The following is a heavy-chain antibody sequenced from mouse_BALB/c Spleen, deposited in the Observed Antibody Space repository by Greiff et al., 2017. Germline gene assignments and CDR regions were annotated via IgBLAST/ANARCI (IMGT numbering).Heavy chain of an antibody. CDR3: AREYGRRPWFAY. V-gene: IGHV5-4*02. J-gene: IGHJ3*01. D-gene: IGHD2-1*01. CDR2: ISDGGSYT. Sequence: EVQLVESGGGLVKPGGSLKLSCAASGFTFSDYYMYWVRQTPEKRLAWVATISDGGSYTYYPDSVKGRFTISRDNAKNNLYLQMSSLKSEDTAMYYCAREYGRRPWFAYWGQGTLVTVSA. CDR1: GFTFSDYY.